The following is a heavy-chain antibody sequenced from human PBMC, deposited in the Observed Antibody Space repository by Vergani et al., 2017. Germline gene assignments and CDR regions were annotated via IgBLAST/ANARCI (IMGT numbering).Heavy chain of an antibody. D-gene: IGHD2-2*01. CDR3: ALAESSSSCINSVCITPETGSWFDP. CDR2: ITPFNGNT. V-gene: IGHV1-45*02. CDR1: GYTFTYRY. J-gene: IGHJ5*02. Sequence: QMQLVQSGAEVKKTGSSVKVSCKASGYTFTYRYLHWVRQAPGQALEWMGWITPFNGNTNYAQKFQDRVTITRDRSMSTAYMELSSLRSEDTAMYYCALAESSSSCINSVCITPETGSWFDPWGQGTRVTVSS.